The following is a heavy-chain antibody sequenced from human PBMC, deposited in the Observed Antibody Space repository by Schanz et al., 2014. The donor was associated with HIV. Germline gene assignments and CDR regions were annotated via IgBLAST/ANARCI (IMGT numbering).Heavy chain of an antibody. D-gene: IGHD2-15*01. CDR3: ARRSSDGGYYDN. CDR1: GFTFSSYG. Sequence: VQLVESGGGVVQPGRSLRLSCAASGFTFSSYGMHWVRQVPGKGLLWVSRMNNDVSSRLYADSVKGRFTISRDNAKNTLYLQMNSLRDEDTAVYYCARRSSDGGYYDNWGQGTLVTVSS. V-gene: IGHV3-74*02. J-gene: IGHJ4*02. CDR2: MNNDVSSR.